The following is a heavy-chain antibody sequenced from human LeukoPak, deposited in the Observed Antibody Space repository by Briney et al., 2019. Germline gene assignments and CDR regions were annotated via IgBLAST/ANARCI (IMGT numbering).Heavy chain of an antibody. Sequence: GGSLRLSCAASGFIFSNYDMHWVRQATGKGLEWVSAFHTAGDTHYSGSVKGRFATSRENDKNSLYLQMNSLRDGDTAVYHCIRDRFGERTFEIWGQGTMVTVSS. CDR1: GFIFSNYD. V-gene: IGHV3-13*01. D-gene: IGHD3-10*01. CDR3: IRDRFGERTFEI. J-gene: IGHJ3*02. CDR2: FHTAGDT.